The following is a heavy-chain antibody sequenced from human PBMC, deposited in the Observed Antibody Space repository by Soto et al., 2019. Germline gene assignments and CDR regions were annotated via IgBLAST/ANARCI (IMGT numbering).Heavy chain of an antibody. CDR1: GGSFSDYY. CDR2: INHSGST. CDR3: ARPNGMDV. Sequence: SETLSLTCAVYGGSFSDYYWSWIRQPPGKGLEWIGEINHSGSTNYNPSLKSRVTISVDTSKNQFSLKLSSVTAADTAVYYCARPNGMDVWGQGTTVTVSS. J-gene: IGHJ6*02. V-gene: IGHV4-34*01.